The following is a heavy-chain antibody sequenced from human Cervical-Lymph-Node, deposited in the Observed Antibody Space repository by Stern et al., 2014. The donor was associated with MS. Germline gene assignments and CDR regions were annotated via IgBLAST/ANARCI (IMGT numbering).Heavy chain of an antibody. J-gene: IGHJ4*02. CDR2: IYSGGNT. CDR3: ATRNIGTRGY. V-gene: IGHV3-66*02. D-gene: IGHD6-6*01. CDR1: GFTVSNNY. Sequence: EVQLVESGGGLVQPGGSLRLSCAASGFTVSNNYMTWVRQGPGMGLEWVSLIYSGGNTCYADSVKGRFTISRDNSKNTLYLQMNSLRPEDTAVYYCATRNIGTRGYWGQGALVTVSS.